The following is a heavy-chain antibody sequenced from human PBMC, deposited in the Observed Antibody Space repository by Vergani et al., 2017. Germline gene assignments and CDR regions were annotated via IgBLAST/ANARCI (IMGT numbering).Heavy chain of an antibody. V-gene: IGHV4-38-2*02. D-gene: IGHD1-26*01. CDR3: GSLDGSLREN. CDR2: IYHSGRT. CDR1: DFSITSGDY. J-gene: IGHJ4*02. Sequence: QVQLQESGPGLVKPSETLSLICNVSDFSITSGDYWGWIRQPPGKGLEWIGTIYHSGRTYYNPSLRSGLTISVDTSKNQFSLTLRSVTAADTAVYHCGSLDGSLRENWGQGTLVTVSS.